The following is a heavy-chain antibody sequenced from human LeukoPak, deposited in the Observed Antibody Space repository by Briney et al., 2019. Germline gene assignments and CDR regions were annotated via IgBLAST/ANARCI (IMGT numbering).Heavy chain of an antibody. D-gene: IGHD2-21*01. CDR1: GFPLNNYH. Sequence: PGGSVRLSCNASGFPLNNYHVLCAPEGRRKAGECVTDISVTGNTYHAESLKGRFTISRDNSKDTLYLQMRSLRAEDAGVYYCAKAPVTTCLGAYCYPFDLWGQGTQVTVSS. V-gene: IGHV3-23*01. CDR3: AKAPVTTCLGAYCYPFDL. CDR2: ISVTGNT. J-gene: IGHJ4*02.